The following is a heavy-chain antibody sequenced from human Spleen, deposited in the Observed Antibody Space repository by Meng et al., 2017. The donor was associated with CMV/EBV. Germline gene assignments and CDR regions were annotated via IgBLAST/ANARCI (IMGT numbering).Heavy chain of an antibody. J-gene: IGHJ4*02. D-gene: IGHD2-2*01. CDR3: ARDGERGCSSTSCYPYYFDY. Sequence: GESLKISCAASGFTFDDYGMSWVRQAPGKGLEWVSGINWNGGSTGYADSVKGRFTISRDNAKNSLYLQMNSLRAEDTVLYHCARDGERGCSSTSCYPYYFDYWGQGTLVTVSS. CDR2: INWNGGST. V-gene: IGHV3-20*01. CDR1: GFTFDDYG.